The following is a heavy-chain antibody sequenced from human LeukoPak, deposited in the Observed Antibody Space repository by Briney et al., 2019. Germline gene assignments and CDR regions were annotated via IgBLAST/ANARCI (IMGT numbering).Heavy chain of an antibody. V-gene: IGHV1-18*01. Sequence: GASVKVSCKASGYTFTSYGISWVRQAPGQGLEWMGWISAYNGNTNYAQKLQGRDTMTTDTSTSTAYMELRSLRSDDTAVYYCARARLVREGYYYYYYMDVWGKGTTVTVSS. CDR1: GYTFTSYG. CDR3: ARARLVREGYYYYYYMDV. D-gene: IGHD6-19*01. J-gene: IGHJ6*03. CDR2: ISAYNGNT.